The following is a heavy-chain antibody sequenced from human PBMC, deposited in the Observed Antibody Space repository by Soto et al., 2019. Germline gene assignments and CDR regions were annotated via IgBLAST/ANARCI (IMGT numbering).Heavy chain of an antibody. CDR1: GGSISSGDYY. V-gene: IGHV4-30-4*01. J-gene: IGHJ4*01. CDR2: IYYSGST. D-gene: IGHD4-17*01. Sequence: SETLSLTCTVSGGSISSGDYYWSWIRQPPGKGLEWIGYIYYSGSTYYNPSLKSRDTISVDTSKNQFSLKLSSVTAADTAVYYCARVRTTVTTSRIDYWGQGTLVTVSS. CDR3: ARVRTTVTTSRIDY.